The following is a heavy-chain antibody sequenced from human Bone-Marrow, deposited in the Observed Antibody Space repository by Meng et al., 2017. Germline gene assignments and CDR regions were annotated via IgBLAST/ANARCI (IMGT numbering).Heavy chain of an antibody. CDR1: GGTFSSYA. V-gene: IGHV1-69*13. Sequence: SVKVSCKASGGTFSSYAISWVRQAPGQGLEWMGGIIPIFGTANYAQKFQGRVTITADESTSTAYMELSSLRSEDTAVYYCARDRTRIAAAGYLDYWGQGTLVTVSS. J-gene: IGHJ4*02. CDR2: IIPIFGTA. CDR3: ARDRTRIAAAGYLDY. D-gene: IGHD6-13*01.